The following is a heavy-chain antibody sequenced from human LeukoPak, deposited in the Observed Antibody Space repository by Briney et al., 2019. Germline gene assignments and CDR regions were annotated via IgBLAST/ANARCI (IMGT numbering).Heavy chain of an antibody. V-gene: IGHV3-23*01. Sequence: GGSLRLSCAASGFSVSRYWMSWVRQAPGKGLECISGFSGSGGSTYYADSVKGRFTISRDNSKNTLYLQMNSLRAEDTAVYYCAKLSSWGSGWLGSKGGYYYMDVWGKGTTVTVSS. CDR2: FSGSGGST. J-gene: IGHJ6*03. D-gene: IGHD6-19*01. CDR1: GFSVSRYW. CDR3: AKLSSWGSGWLGSKGGYYYMDV.